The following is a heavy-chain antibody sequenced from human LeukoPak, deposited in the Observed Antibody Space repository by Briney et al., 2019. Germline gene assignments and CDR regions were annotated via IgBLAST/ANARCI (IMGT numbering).Heavy chain of an antibody. Sequence: GGSLRLSCAASGFTFSSYSMNWVRQAPGKGLEWVSAINGRGDSTFYADSVKGQFTISRDNSKSTVYLQMNSLRADDTAVYYCAKERQTGDYFTSDFWGQGTLVTVSS. V-gene: IGHV3-23*01. J-gene: IGHJ4*02. CDR1: GFTFSSYS. D-gene: IGHD4-17*01. CDR2: INGRGDST. CDR3: AKERQTGDYFTSDF.